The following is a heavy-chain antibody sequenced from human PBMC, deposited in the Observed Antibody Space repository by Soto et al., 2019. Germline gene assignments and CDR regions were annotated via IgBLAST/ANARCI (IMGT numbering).Heavy chain of an antibody. CDR2: IISILGIA. D-gene: IGHD2-15*01. J-gene: IGHJ5*02. CDR1: GGTFSSYT. CDR3: ASVPNCSGGSCSNWFDP. Sequence: QVQLVQSGAEVKKPGSSVKVSCKASGGTFSSYTISWVRQAPGQGLEWMGRIISILGIANYAQKFQGRVTITADKSTSTXXMELSSLXXXDXXVYYCASVPNCSGGSCSNWFDPWGQGTLVTVSS. V-gene: IGHV1-69*02.